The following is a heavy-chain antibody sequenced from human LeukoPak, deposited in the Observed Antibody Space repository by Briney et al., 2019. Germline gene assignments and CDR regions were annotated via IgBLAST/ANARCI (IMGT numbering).Heavy chain of an antibody. Sequence: PGGSLRHSCAASGFTFSSYWMSWVRQAPGKGLEWVANIKQDGSEKYYVDSVKGRFTISRDNAKNSLYLQMNSLRANDTTVYYCARELYTRDGYNSYMDVWGRGTTVTVSS. CDR1: GFTFSSYW. CDR3: ARELYTRDGYNSYMDV. J-gene: IGHJ6*03. V-gene: IGHV3-7*01. D-gene: IGHD5-24*01. CDR2: IKQDGSEK.